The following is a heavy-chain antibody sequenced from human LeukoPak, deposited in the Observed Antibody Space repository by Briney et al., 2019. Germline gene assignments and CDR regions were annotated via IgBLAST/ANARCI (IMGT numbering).Heavy chain of an antibody. J-gene: IGHJ4*02. CDR2: IIPILGIA. D-gene: IGHD1-26*01. Sequence: SVKVSCKASGGTFSSYAISWVRQAPGQGLEWMGRIIPILGIANYAQKFQGRVTITAAKSTSTAYMELSSLTSEYTAVYYCARDRASFGGSVEYWGQGTLVTVSS. V-gene: IGHV1-69*04. CDR3: ARDRASFGGSVEY. CDR1: GGTFSSYA.